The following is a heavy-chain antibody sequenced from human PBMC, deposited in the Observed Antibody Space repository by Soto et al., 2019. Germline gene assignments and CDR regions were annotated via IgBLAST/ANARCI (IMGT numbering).Heavy chain of an antibody. CDR3: ARVRAARPGDYYYYGMDV. D-gene: IGHD6-6*01. CDR2: ISYDGRNK. V-gene: IGHV3-30*04. CDR1: GFTFSSYA. Sequence: SLRLSCAASGFTFSSYAMHWVRQAPGKGLEWVAVISYDGRNKYYADSVKGRFTISRDNSKNTLYLQMNSLRAEDTAVYYCARVRAARPGDYYYYGMDVWGQGTTVTVSS. J-gene: IGHJ6*02.